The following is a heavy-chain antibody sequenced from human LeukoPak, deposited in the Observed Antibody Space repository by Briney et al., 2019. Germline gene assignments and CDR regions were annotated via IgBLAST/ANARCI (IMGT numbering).Heavy chain of an antibody. D-gene: IGHD3-10*01. J-gene: IGHJ4*02. CDR3: LRDYNFYFDY. CDR2: IWYDGSKQ. V-gene: IGHV3-33*01. Sequence: GGSLRLSCAASGFTFTSYGMHWVRQAPGKGLEWVAVIWYDGSKQYYADSVKGRFTISRDTSKNTLYLEMNSLRAEDTAVYYCLRDYNFYFDYWGQGTLVTVSS. CDR1: GFTFTSYG.